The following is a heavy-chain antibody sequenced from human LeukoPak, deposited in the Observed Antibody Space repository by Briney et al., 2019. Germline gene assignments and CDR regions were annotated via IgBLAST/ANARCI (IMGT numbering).Heavy chain of an antibody. D-gene: IGHD5-18*01. J-gene: IGHJ4*02. CDR3: ARGFMGYNFDY. Sequence: GGSLRLSCAASGFTFSNYAMSWVRQAPGKGLEWVSAISGSGGSTYYADSVKGRFTISRDNSKNTLYLQMNSLRAEDTAVYYCARGFMGYNFDYWGQGTLVTVSS. CDR2: ISGSGGST. CDR1: GFTFSNYA. V-gene: IGHV3-23*01.